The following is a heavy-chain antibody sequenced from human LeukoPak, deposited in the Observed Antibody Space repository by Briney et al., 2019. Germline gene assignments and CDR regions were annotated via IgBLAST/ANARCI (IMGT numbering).Heavy chain of an antibody. V-gene: IGHV1-46*01. CDR1: GGTFSSYA. D-gene: IGHD6-19*01. CDR2: INPSGGST. CDR3: ARDLAVAGDYYYYYMDV. J-gene: IGHJ6*03. Sequence: ASVKVSCKASGGTFSSYAISWVRQAPGQGLEWMGIINPSGGSTSYAQKFQGRVTMTRDMSTSTVYMELSSLRSEDTAVYYCARDLAVAGDYYYYYMDVWGKGTTVTISS.